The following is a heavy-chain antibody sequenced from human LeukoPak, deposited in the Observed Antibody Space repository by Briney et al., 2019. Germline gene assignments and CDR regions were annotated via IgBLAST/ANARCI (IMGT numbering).Heavy chain of an antibody. Sequence: SETLSLTCTVSGGSISSSSYYWGWIRQPPGKGLEWIGSIYYSGSTYYNPSLKSRVTISVDRSKNQFSLKLSSVTAADTAVYYCAREVVVVATLDYWGQGTLVTVSS. CDR1: GGSISSSSYY. D-gene: IGHD2-15*01. CDR2: IYYSGST. V-gene: IGHV4-39*07. CDR3: AREVVVVATLDY. J-gene: IGHJ4*02.